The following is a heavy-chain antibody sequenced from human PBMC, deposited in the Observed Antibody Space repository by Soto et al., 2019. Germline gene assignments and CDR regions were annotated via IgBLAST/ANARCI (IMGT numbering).Heavy chain of an antibody. D-gene: IGHD2-21*02. V-gene: IGHV1-8*01. CDR3: EVTTGY. Sequence: QVQVVQSRAEVKKPGALVKVTCKTSGYTFTDYDINWVRQAPGQGLEWMGWVSPDNGNAGYAQHFQGRVTLTSDTSISTAYMELSSLTSEDTAVYYCEVTTGYWGQGTMVTVSS. CDR2: VSPDNGNA. J-gene: IGHJ4*02. CDR1: GYTFTDYD.